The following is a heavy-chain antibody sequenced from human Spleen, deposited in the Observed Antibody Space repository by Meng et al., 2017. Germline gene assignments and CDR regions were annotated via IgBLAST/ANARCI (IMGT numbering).Heavy chain of an antibody. CDR1: GGSITNHNW. J-gene: IGHJ1*01. CDR2: IPHRGSS. V-gene: IGHV4-4*02. D-gene: IGHD3-10*01. Sequence: QVQLQQSGPGLVQPSGTLSLTCAVSGGSITNHNWWAWVRQPPGKGLEWIGEIPHRGSSAYNPSLKSRVSMSIDKSRNQFSLKLTSVTAADTAVYYCLRGSGGSVWGQGTLVTVSS. CDR3: LRGSGGSV.